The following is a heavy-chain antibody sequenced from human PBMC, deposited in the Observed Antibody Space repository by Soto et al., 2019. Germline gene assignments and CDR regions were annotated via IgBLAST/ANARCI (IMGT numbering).Heavy chain of an antibody. V-gene: IGHV3-23*01. CDR1: GFTFSSYA. CDR3: APFIVVVVAATPLVDY. D-gene: IGHD2-15*01. CDR2: ISGSGGST. Sequence: EVQLLESGGGLVQPGGSLRLSCAASGFTFSSYAMSWVRQAPGKGLEWVSAISGSGGSTYYADSVKGRFTISRDNSKNTLYLQMNSLRAEDTAVHYCAPFIVVVVAATPLVDYWGQGTLVTVSS. J-gene: IGHJ4*02.